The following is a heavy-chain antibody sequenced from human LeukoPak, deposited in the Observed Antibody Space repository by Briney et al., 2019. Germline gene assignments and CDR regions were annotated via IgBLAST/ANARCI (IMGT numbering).Heavy chain of an antibody. D-gene: IGHD1-14*01. Sequence: PSETLSLTCTVSGGSISSYYWSWIRQPPGKGLEWIGYIYYSGSTNYNPSLKSRVTISVDTSKNQFSLKLSSVTAADTAVYYCARYLGEPDAFDIWGQGTMVTVSS. CDR2: IYYSGST. V-gene: IGHV4-59*01. CDR1: GGSISSYY. J-gene: IGHJ3*02. CDR3: ARYLGEPDAFDI.